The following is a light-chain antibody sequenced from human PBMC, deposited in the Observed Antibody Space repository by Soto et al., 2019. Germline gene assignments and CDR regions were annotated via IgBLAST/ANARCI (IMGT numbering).Light chain of an antibody. CDR2: GAS. J-gene: IGKJ2*01. CDR1: QSVSSSY. V-gene: IGKV3-20*01. CDR3: QQYGSSPLYT. Sequence: EIVLTQSPGTLSLSPGERATLSCRASQSVSSSYLAWYQQKPGQAPRLLIYGASSRATGIPDRFSGSGSGTDFTLTISRLEPEYFAVYYCQQYGSSPLYTFGQGNKLEIK.